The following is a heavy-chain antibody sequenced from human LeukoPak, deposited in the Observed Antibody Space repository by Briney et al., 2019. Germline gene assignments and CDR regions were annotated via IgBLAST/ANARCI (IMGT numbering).Heavy chain of an antibody. CDR2: INSDGSST. J-gene: IGHJ4*02. V-gene: IGHV3-74*01. CDR3: AKGVQLWFYYFDY. Sequence: GGSLRLSCAASGFTFSSYWMHWVRQAPGKGLVWVSRINSDGSSTSYADSVKGRFTISRDNSKNTLYLQMNSLRAEDTAVYYCAKGVQLWFYYFDYWGQGTLVTVSS. CDR1: GFTFSSYW. D-gene: IGHD5-18*01.